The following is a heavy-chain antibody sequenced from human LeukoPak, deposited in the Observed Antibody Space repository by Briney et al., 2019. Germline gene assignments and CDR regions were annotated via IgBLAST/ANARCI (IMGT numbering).Heavy chain of an antibody. D-gene: IGHD3-22*01. J-gene: IGHJ4*02. V-gene: IGHV4-61*08. Sequence: SETLTLTCTVSGGSISSGGYYWSWIRQPPGKGLEWIGYIYYSGSTNYNPSLKSRVTISVDTSKKQFSLKLSSVTAADTAVYYCARGAYYYDGSGYYYFDYWGRGTLVTVSS. CDR2: IYYSGST. CDR3: ARGAYYYDGSGYYYFDY. CDR1: GGSISSGGYY.